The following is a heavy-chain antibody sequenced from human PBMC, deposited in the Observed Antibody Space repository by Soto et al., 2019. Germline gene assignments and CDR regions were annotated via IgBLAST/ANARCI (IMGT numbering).Heavy chain of an antibody. CDR1: GFTFSSYS. Sequence: EVQLVESGGGLVKPGGSLRLSCAASGFTFSSYSMNWVRQAPGKGLEWVSSISSSSSYIYYADSVKGRFTISRDNAKNSLYLQMNCLRAEDTAVYYCARDLKYYDILTGHQFWGAHDYWGQGTLVTVSS. CDR2: ISSSSSYI. V-gene: IGHV3-21*01. CDR3: ARDLKYYDILTGHQFWGAHDY. D-gene: IGHD3-9*01. J-gene: IGHJ4*02.